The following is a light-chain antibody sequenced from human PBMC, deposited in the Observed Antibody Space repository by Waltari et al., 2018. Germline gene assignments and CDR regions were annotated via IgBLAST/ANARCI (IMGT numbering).Light chain of an antibody. J-gene: IGKJ4*01. CDR1: QSVSSS. CDR3: LQRSDWPPLT. Sequence: EIVMTQSPATLSLSPGERATLSCRASQSVSSSLAWYQQKPGQAPRRLIYGASSRATGIPDRFSGSGSGTDFTLTISSLEPEDVAVYYCLQRSDWPPLTFGGGTKVEIK. CDR2: GAS. V-gene: IGKV3-15*01.